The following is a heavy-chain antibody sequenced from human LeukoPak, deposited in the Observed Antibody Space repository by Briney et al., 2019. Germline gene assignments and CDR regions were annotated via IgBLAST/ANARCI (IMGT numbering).Heavy chain of an antibody. Sequence: PGGSLRLSCAASGFTFSSYGMHWVRQAPGKGLEWVAFIRYDGSNKYYADSVKGRFTISRDNSKNTLYLQMNSLRAEDTAVYYCAKRSVLRFLEWPDYWGQGTLVTVSS. J-gene: IGHJ4*02. D-gene: IGHD3-3*01. CDR3: AKRSVLRFLEWPDY. CDR1: GFTFSSYG. V-gene: IGHV3-30*02. CDR2: IRYDGSNK.